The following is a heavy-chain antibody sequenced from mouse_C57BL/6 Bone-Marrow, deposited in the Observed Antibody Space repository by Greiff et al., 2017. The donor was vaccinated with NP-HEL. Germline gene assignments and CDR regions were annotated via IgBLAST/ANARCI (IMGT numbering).Heavy chain of an antibody. CDR3: ARITRYYYGGWYFDV. V-gene: IGHV1-22*01. D-gene: IGHD1-1*01. Sequence: EVKLEESGPELVKPGASVKMSCKASGYTFTDYNMHWVKQSPGKSLEWIGYINPNNGGTSYNQKFKGKATLTVNKSSSTAYMELRSLTSEDSAVYYCARITRYYYGGWYFDVWGTGTTVTVSS. CDR2: INPNNGGT. CDR1: GYTFTDYN. J-gene: IGHJ1*03.